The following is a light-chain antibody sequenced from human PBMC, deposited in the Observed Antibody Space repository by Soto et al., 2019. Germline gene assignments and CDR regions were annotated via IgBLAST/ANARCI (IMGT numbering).Light chain of an antibody. CDR3: QQSYSTPPWT. CDR2: AAS. J-gene: IGKJ1*01. V-gene: IGKV1-39*01. Sequence: DIQMTQSPSTLSASVGDRVTITCRASQSVSIYLNWYQQKPGKAPNLLIPAASSLHSGVPSRFSGSGSGTDFTLTISSLQPEDFATYYCQQSYSTPPWTFGQGTKVDIK. CDR1: QSVSIY.